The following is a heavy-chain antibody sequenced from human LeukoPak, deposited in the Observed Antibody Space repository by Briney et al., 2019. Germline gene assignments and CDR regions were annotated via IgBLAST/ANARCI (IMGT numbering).Heavy chain of an antibody. V-gene: IGHV4-4*02. D-gene: IGHD3-22*01. CDR1: GGSISSSNW. J-gene: IGHJ4*02. CDR2: IYHSGST. CDR3: ASYHYYDSSGYYYVRAFDY. Sequence: SETLPLTCAVSGGSISSSNWWSWVRQPPGKGLEWTGEIYHSGSTNYNPSLKSRVTISVDKSKNQFSLKLSSVTAADTAVYYCASYHYYDSSGYYYVRAFDYWGQGTLVTVSS.